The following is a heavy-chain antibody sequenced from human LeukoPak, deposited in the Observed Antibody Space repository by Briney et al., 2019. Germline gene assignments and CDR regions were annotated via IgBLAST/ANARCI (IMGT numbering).Heavy chain of an antibody. J-gene: IGHJ2*01. Sequence: SETLSLTCTVSGGSISSYYWSWIRQPPGKGLEWIGNIYHTGSTYSNPSLKSRVTVSVDTSKNRFSLKMRSVTAADTAVYYCARDPGRIAPDWYFDLWGRGTLVTVSS. V-gene: IGHV4-59*04. CDR2: IYHTGST. D-gene: IGHD6-13*01. CDR3: ARDPGRIAPDWYFDL. CDR1: GGSISSYY.